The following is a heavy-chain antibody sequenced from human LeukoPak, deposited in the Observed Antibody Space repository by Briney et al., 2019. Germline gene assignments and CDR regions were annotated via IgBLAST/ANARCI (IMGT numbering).Heavy chain of an antibody. CDR1: GYTFSGHY. J-gene: IGHJ4*02. CDR3: ARTLYIAAVPGGFDY. V-gene: IGHV1-2*02. D-gene: IGHD6-13*01. Sequence: ASVKVSCKASGYTFSGHYMHWVRQAPGQGLEWMGWINPKNAGTNFAQRFQGRVTMTRDTSISTVYMELSRLRSDDTALYYCARTLYIAAVPGGFDYWGQGTLVTVSS. CDR2: INPKNAGT.